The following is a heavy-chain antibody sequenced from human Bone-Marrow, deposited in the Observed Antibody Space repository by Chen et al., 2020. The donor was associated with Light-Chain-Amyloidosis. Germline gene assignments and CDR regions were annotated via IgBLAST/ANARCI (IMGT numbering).Heavy chain of an antibody. V-gene: IGHV3-49*03. CDR3: TSGAAADKYYYGLDV. CDR2: IRSKSYGGTT. D-gene: IGHD6-13*01. J-gene: IGHJ6*02. Sequence: EVQLVEFGGDFVQPGRSLRLSCTGSGFTFGDYAVSWLRQAPGKGLEWVGFIRSKSYGGTTEYAASVKGRFTISRDDSISTAYLQMNSLRTDDTAVYSCTSGAAADKYYYGLDVWGQGTTVTVSS. CDR1: GFTFGDYA.